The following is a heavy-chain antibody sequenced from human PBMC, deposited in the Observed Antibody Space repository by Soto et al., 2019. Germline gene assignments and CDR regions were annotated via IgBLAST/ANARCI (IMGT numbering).Heavy chain of an antibody. V-gene: IGHV3-21*01. CDR2: ITSGGNYI. D-gene: IGHD6-13*01. J-gene: IGHJ4*02. Sequence: GGSLRLSCAASGFTFSSYSMNWVRQSPGKGLEWVSSITSGGNYIYYADSVKGRFTISRDNAKNSLYLQMNSLRAEDTAVYYCARELSQQLPLDYWGQGTLVTVSS. CDR3: ARELSQQLPLDY. CDR1: GFTFSSYS.